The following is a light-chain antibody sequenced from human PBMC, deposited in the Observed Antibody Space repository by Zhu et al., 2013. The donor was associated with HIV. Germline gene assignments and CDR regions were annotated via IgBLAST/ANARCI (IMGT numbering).Light chain of an antibody. CDR3: QQYDDLRIT. CDR2: DAS. CDR1: QDVSNY. V-gene: IGKV1-33*01. Sequence: DIQMTQSPSSLSASVGDRVTITCQASQDVSNYLNWYQQKPGKAPKLLIYDASNLETGVPSRFSGSGSGTHFTFTITSLQPEDGATYYCQQYDDLRITFGQGTRLDIK. J-gene: IGKJ5*01.